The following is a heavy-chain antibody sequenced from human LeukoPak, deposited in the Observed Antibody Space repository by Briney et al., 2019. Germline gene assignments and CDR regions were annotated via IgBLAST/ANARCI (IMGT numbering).Heavy chain of an antibody. D-gene: IGHD1-26*01. J-gene: IGHJ4*02. CDR1: GYTFTGYY. CDR3: ARVRGDQWELLI. CDR2: INPNSGGT. V-gene: IGHV1-2*02. Sequence: VASVKVSCKASGYTFTGYYMHWVRQAPGQGLEWMGWINPNSGGTNYAQKFQGRVTMTRDTSISTAYMELSRLRSDDTAVYYCARVRGDQWELLIWGQGTLVTVSS.